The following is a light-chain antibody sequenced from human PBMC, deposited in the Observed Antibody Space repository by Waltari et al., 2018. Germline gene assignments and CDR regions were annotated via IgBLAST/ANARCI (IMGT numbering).Light chain of an antibody. V-gene: IGKV1-33*01. J-gene: IGKJ3*01. CDR3: QQYDNLPS. CDR2: DAF. Sequence: DIQMTQSPSSLSASVGDRVTITSQASQDISNYLNWDQQKPGKAPTILLYDAFNLETGVLSRFSGRGSGTAFTFTISSLRPEAIATYQCQQYDNLPSFGPGTKVDIK. CDR1: QDISNY.